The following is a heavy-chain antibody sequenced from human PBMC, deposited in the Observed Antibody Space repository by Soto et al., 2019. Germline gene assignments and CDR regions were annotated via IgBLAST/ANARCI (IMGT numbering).Heavy chain of an antibody. V-gene: IGHV1-69*13. J-gene: IGHJ6*02. CDR1: GGTFSSDA. Sequence: SVKVSCKASGGTFSSDAISWVRQAPGQGLEWMGGIIPTFVTASYANRFLGRVTFTADESTSTAYMEVSSLRSEDTAVYYCARSPRAGYHYGMDVWGQGTTVTVSS. CDR3: ARSPRAGYHYGMDV. CDR2: IIPTFVTA.